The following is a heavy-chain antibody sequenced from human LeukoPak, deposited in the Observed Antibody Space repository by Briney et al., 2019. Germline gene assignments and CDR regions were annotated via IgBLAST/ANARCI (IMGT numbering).Heavy chain of an antibody. CDR1: GFTFSSYG. V-gene: IGHV3-30*02. D-gene: IGHD3-22*01. CDR2: IRYDGSNK. J-gene: IGHJ1*01. CDR3: AKDGGYYYGSEYFQH. Sequence: GGSLRLSCAASGFTFSSYGMHCVRQAPGKGLEWVAFIRYDGSNKYYADSVKGRFTISRDNSKNTLYLQMNSLRAEDTAVYYCAKDGGYYYGSEYFQHWGQGTLVTVSS.